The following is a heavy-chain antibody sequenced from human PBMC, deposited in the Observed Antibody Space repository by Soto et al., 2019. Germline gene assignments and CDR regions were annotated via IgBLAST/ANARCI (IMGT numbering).Heavy chain of an antibody. V-gene: IGHV4-34*01. CDR2: INHSGST. CDR1: GGSFSGYY. J-gene: IGHJ5*02. Sequence: QVQLQQWGAGLLKPSETLSLTCAVYGGSFSGYYWSWIRQPPGKGLEWIGEINHSGSTNYNPSLKSRVTISVDTSKNQFSLQLSSVTVADTAVYYCARGLPRRVVPAAATHGKKYNWFDPWGQGTLVTVSS. D-gene: IGHD2-2*01. CDR3: ARGLPRRVVPAAATHGKKYNWFDP.